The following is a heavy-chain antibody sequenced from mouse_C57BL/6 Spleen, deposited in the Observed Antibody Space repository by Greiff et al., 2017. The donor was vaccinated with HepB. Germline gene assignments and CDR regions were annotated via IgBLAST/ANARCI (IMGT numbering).Heavy chain of an antibody. CDR1: GYTFTSYW. J-gene: IGHJ4*01. D-gene: IGHD2-2*01. Sequence: EVKLEESGTVLARPGASVKMSCKTSGYTFTSYWMHWVKQRPGQGLEWIGAIYPGNSDTSYNQKFKGKAKLTAVTSASTAYMELSSLTNEDSAVYYCTREGNYGYDERANYYAMDYWGQGTSVTVSS. CDR3: TREGNYGYDERANYYAMDY. CDR2: IYPGNSDT. V-gene: IGHV1-5*01.